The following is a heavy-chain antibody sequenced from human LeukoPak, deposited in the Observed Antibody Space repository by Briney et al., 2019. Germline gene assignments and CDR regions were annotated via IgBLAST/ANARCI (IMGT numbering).Heavy chain of an antibody. J-gene: IGHJ4*02. Sequence: GGSLRLSCAASGFTFSSYGMHWVCQAPGKGLEWVAVIWYGGSNKYYADSVKGRFTISRDNSKNTLYLQMNSLRAEDTAVYYCARDYMRYCSSTSCSTLDYWGQGTLVTVSS. CDR3: ARDYMRYCSSTSCSTLDY. CDR2: IWYGGSNK. V-gene: IGHV3-33*01. CDR1: GFTFSSYG. D-gene: IGHD2-2*01.